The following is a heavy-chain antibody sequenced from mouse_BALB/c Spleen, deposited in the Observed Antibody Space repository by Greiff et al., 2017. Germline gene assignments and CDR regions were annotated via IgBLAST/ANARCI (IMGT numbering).Heavy chain of an antibody. V-gene: IGHV2-2*02. D-gene: IGHD2-1*01. CDR3: ARGNYWYFDV. CDR1: GFSLTSYG. Sequence: QVQLKQSGPGLVQPSQSLSITCTVSGFSLTSYGVHWVRQSPGKGLEWLGVIWSGGGTDYNAAFISRLSISKDNSKSQVFFKMNSLQANDTAIYYCARGNYWYFDVWGAGTTVTVSS. CDR2: IWSGGGT. J-gene: IGHJ1*01.